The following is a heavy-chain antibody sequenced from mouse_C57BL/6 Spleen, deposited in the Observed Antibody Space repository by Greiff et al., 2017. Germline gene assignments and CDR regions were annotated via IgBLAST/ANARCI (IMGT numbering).Heavy chain of an antibody. J-gene: IGHJ2*01. Sequence: QVQLQQSGAELARPGASVKLSCKASGYTFTSYGISWVKQRTGQGLEWIGEIYPRSGNTYYNEKFKGKATLTADKSSSTAYMELRSLTSEDSAVYFCARGSPDDWGQGTTLTVSS. CDR1: GYTFTSYG. CDR3: ARGSPDD. V-gene: IGHV1-81*01. CDR2: IYPRSGNT.